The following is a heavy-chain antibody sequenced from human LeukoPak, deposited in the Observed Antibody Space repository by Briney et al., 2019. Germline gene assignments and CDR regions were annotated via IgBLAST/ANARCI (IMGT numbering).Heavy chain of an antibody. CDR2: INHSGST. CDR1: GGSFSGYY. V-gene: IGHV4-34*01. CDR3: ARGLGAFDI. Sequence: SETLSLTCAVYGGSFSGYYWSWIRQPPGKGLEWIGEINHSGSTNYNPSLKSRVTISVDTTKNQFSLKLSSVTAADTAVYYCARGLGAFDIWGQGTMVTVSS. J-gene: IGHJ3*02.